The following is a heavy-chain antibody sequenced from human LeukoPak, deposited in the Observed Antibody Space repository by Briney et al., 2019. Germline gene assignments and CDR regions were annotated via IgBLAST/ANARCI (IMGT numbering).Heavy chain of an antibody. J-gene: IGHJ4*02. Sequence: PGGSLRLSCAASGLTFSSYSMNWVRQAPGKGLEWVSSISSSSSYIYHADSVKGRFTISRDNAKNSLYLQMNSLRAEDTAVYYCARDSMVRGDRVDYWGQGTLVTVSS. CDR2: ISSSSSYI. CDR1: GLTFSSYS. D-gene: IGHD3-10*01. CDR3: ARDSMVRGDRVDY. V-gene: IGHV3-21*01.